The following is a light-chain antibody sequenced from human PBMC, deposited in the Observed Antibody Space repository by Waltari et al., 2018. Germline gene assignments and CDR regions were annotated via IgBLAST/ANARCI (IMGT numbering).Light chain of an antibody. J-gene: IGLJ1*01. CDR1: SSDIGGSPH. CDR2: DVY. Sequence: QSALTQPASGSGSPGPSLTLPCTGSSSDIGGSPHFPWYQQHPGKAPKLIIYDVYNRPAGVSSRFSGSKSGTTASLTISGLQAEDEADYYCSSYTTTNTPHYVFGSGTRVTVL. V-gene: IGLV2-14*03. CDR3: SSYTTTNTPHYV.